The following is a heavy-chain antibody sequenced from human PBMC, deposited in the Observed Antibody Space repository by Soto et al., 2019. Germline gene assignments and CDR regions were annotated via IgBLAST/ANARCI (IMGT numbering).Heavy chain of an antibody. CDR3: AREGDFPYYHSGMDV. CDR2: ISGYDGRT. V-gene: IGHV1-18*01. D-gene: IGHD2-21*02. CDR1: GYTFTRYG. J-gene: IGHJ6*02. Sequence: QVHLVQSGAEVKKPGASVKVSCKTSGYTFTRYGISWVRQAPGQGLEWMGWISGYDGRTNFAQKVQDRATMTTDTSTSTVYMALRSLSSDETAVYYGAREGDFPYYHSGMDVWGQGTTVTVSS.